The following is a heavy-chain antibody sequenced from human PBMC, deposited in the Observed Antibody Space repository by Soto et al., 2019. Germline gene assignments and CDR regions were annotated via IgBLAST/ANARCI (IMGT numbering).Heavy chain of an antibody. D-gene: IGHD5-18*01. Sequence: TSETLSLTCTVSGGSISSSSYYWGWIRQPPGKGLEWIGSIYYSGSTYYNPSLKSRVTISVDTSKNQFSLKLSSVTAADTAVYYCARHLTADTAMELYYYYYYGMDVWGQGTTVTVSS. J-gene: IGHJ6*02. V-gene: IGHV4-39*01. CDR2: IYYSGST. CDR1: GGSISSSSYY. CDR3: ARHLTADTAMELYYYYYYGMDV.